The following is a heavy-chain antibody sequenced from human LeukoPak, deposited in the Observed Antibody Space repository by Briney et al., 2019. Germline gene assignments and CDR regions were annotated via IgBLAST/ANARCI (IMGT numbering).Heavy chain of an antibody. Sequence: GASVKVSCKVSGYTLTELSMHWVRQAPGKGLEWMGGFDPEDGETIYAQKFQGRVTMTEDTSTDTAYMELSSLRSEDTAVYYCATMTLRGSYDSSGYYRNWGQGTLVTVSS. CDR1: GYTLTELS. J-gene: IGHJ4*02. V-gene: IGHV1-24*01. CDR3: ATMTLRGSYDSSGYYRN. CDR2: FDPEDGET. D-gene: IGHD3-22*01.